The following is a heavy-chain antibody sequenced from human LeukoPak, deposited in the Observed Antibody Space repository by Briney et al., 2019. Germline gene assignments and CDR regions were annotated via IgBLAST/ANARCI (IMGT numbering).Heavy chain of an antibody. D-gene: IGHD6-19*01. CDR1: GYTFTGQD. V-gene: IGHV1-2*02. J-gene: IGHJ4*02. Sequence: ASVKVSCKASGYTFTGQDMHWVRQAPGQGLEWMGWINPNTGGTDDAQKFQGRVTMTRDTTISTAYMELSRLTSADTAVYYCASYPRYSSTPPFDYWGQGILVTVSS. CDR3: ASYPRYSSTPPFDY. CDR2: INPNTGGT.